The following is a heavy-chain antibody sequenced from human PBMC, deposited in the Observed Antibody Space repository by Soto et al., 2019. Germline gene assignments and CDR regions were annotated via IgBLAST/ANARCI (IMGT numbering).Heavy chain of an antibody. J-gene: IGHJ4*02. CDR3: ARARFLNQYYDFWSGSVSSFDY. Sequence: SETLSLTCTVSGGSISSGGYYWSWIRQHPGKGLEWIGYIYYSGSTYYNPSLKSRVTISVDTSKNQFSLKLSSVTAADTAVYYCARARFLNQYYDFWSGSVSSFDYWGQGTLVTVSS. CDR2: IYYSGST. V-gene: IGHV4-31*03. CDR1: GGSISSGGYY. D-gene: IGHD3-3*01.